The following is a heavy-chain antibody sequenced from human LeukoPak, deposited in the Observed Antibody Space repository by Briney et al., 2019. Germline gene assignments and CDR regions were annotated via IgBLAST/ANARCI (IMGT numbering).Heavy chain of an antibody. CDR2: INPSGGST. V-gene: IGHV1-46*01. D-gene: IGHD6-13*01. CDR1: GYTFTSYY. Sequence: ASVKVSCKASGYTFTSYYMHWVRQAPGQGLEWMGIINPSGGSTSYAQKFQGRVTMTRDTSTNTVYMELSSLRSEDTAVYYCAREGWAPYSTSQALGFDYWGQGTLVTVSS. J-gene: IGHJ4*02. CDR3: AREGWAPYSTSQALGFDY.